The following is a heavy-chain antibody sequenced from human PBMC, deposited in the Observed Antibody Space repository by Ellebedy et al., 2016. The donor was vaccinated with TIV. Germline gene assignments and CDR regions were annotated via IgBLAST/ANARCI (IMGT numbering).Heavy chain of an antibody. CDR2: IYYSGST. J-gene: IGHJ3*02. CDR3: AREPIPIHAFDI. CDR1: GGSISSGGYY. V-gene: IGHV4-31*03. Sequence: MPSETLSLTCTVSGGSISSGGYYWSWIRQHPGKGLEWIGYIYYSGSTYYNPSLKSRVTISVDTSKNQFSLKLSSVTAADTAVYYCAREPIPIHAFDIWGQGTMVTVSS.